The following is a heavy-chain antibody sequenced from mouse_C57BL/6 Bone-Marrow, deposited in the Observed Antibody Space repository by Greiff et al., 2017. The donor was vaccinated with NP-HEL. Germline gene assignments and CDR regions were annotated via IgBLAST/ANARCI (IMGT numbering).Heavy chain of an antibody. Sequence: EVKLMESGGGLVKPGGSLKLSCAASGFTFSDYGMHWVRQAPEKGLEWVAYISSGSSTIYYADTVKGRFTISRDNAKNTLFLQMTSLRSEDTAMYYCARGTAYWYFGVWGTGTTVTVSS. V-gene: IGHV5-17*01. CDR1: GFTFSDYG. D-gene: IGHD3-3*01. J-gene: IGHJ1*03. CDR2: ISSGSSTI. CDR3: ARGTAYWYFGV.